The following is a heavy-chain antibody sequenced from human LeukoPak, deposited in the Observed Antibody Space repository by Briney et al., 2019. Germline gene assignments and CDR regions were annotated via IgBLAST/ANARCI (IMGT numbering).Heavy chain of an antibody. V-gene: IGHV4-39*01. CDR3: AETRY. CDR1: GTSISLSNW. Sequence: SETLSLTCAVSGTSISLSNWWTWVRQPPGKGLEWIGSIYYSGSTYYNPSLKSRVTISVDTSKNQFSLKLSSVTAADTAVYYCAETRYWGQGTLVTVSS. CDR2: IYYSGST. J-gene: IGHJ4*02.